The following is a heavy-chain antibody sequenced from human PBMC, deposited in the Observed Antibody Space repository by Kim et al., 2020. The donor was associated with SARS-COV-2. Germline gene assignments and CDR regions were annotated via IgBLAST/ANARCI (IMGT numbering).Heavy chain of an antibody. CDR3: AKGAGVSFTAAAFVV. J-gene: IGHJ6*03. D-gene: IGHD2-15*01. CDR2: IDVSGVKT. CDR1: GFTFSSYV. Sequence: GGSLRLSCAASGFTFSSYVMNWVRQAPGKGLEWVSGIDVSGVKTYYADSVKGRFAISRDNSKTTLFLQMNTLRAEDTAVYYCAKGAGVSFTAAAFVVRG. V-gene: IGHV3-23*01.